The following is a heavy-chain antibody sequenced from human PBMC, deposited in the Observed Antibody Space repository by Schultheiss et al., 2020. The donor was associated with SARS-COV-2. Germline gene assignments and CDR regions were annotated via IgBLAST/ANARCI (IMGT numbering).Heavy chain of an antibody. Sequence: SETLSLTCTVSGGSISSYYWSWIRQPPGKGLEWIGYIYYSGSTYYNPSLKSRVTISVDTSKNQFSLKLSSVTAADTAVYYCARAPLEYSSSSNGRWFDPWGQGTLVTVSS. J-gene: IGHJ5*02. D-gene: IGHD6-6*01. V-gene: IGHV4-59*12. CDR2: IYYSGST. CDR3: ARAPLEYSSSSNGRWFDP. CDR1: GGSISSYY.